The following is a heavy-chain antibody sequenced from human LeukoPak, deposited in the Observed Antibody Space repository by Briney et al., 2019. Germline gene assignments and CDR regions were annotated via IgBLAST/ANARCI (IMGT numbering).Heavy chain of an antibody. J-gene: IGHJ4*02. D-gene: IGHD3-22*01. CDR3: AKDRFFYDSGSKAN. V-gene: IGHV3-9*01. Sequence: GRSLRLSCVASGFPFDDYGMFWVRQSPGKGLVWVSSISWNSGIIDYADSVKGRFTISRDNAKNSLYLQMNSLRVEDTAFYYCAKDRFFYDSGSKANWGQGTLVTVSS. CDR1: GFPFDDYG. CDR2: ISWNSGII.